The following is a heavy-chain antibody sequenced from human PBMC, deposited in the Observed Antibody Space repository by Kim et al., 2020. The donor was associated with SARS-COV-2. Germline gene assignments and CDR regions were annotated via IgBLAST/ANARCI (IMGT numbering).Heavy chain of an antibody. D-gene: IGHD6-13*01. Sequence: YAGSVKGRVTISRDNAKNSLYLQMNSLRSEDTALYYCAKGSSSWYWGFDPSGQGTLVTASS. J-gene: IGHJ5*02. CDR3: AKGSSSWYWGFDP. V-gene: IGHV3-9*01.